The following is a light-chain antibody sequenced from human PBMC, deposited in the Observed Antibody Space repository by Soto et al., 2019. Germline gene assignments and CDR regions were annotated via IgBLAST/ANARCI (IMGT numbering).Light chain of an antibody. CDR1: QSVTANY. V-gene: IGKV3-20*01. Sequence: EIALTQSPGTLSLSPGERATLSCRASQSVTANYLARYQQKPGQAPRLLIYAAAIGATGIPDRFSGSGSGTDVTLTIRRLEPEDSAVYYCLQYGIPLWTFGQGTKVEI. CDR2: AAA. CDR3: LQYGIPLWT. J-gene: IGKJ1*01.